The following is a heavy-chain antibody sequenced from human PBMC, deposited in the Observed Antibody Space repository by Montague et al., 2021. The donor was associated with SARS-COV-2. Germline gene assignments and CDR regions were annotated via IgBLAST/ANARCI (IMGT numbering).Heavy chain of an antibody. D-gene: IGHD3-3*01. Sequence: SETLSLTCTVSGVSITTTSHSWGWLPQTPGMELEGKVTFYYTNSTSSNLSLRSPVTLSVDTSKNQFYLRPTSMTATDTAVFYCASLLPTGVGGRGHFDYWGLGTLVTVSS. CDR2: FYYTNST. CDR3: ASLLPTGVGGRGHFDY. J-gene: IGHJ4*01. V-gene: IGHV4-39*01. CDR1: GVSITTTSHS.